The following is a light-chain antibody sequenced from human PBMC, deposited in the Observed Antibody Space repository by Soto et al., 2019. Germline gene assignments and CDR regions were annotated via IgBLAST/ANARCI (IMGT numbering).Light chain of an antibody. J-gene: IGKJ1*01. Sequence: EILMTQSPGTLSVSPGERATLSCRASQSVSTKLAWYQQKPGQSPRLLIYGASIRATGIPARFSGSGAGTEFTLTISSLQSEDFAAYYCQQYNNWPPGTFGQGTKVDIK. V-gene: IGKV3-15*01. CDR3: QQYNNWPPGT. CDR1: QSVSTK. CDR2: GAS.